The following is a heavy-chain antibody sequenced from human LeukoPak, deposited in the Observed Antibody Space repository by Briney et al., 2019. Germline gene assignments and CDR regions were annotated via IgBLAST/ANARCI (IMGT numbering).Heavy chain of an antibody. CDR2: ISGSGGST. D-gene: IGHD3-22*01. Sequence: PGGSLRLSCAASGFTFSSYAMHWVRQAPGKGLEWVSAISGSGGSTYYADSVKGRFTISRDNSKNTLYLQMNSLRAEDTAVYYCAKSKIYYDSSPFDYWGQGTLVTVSS. J-gene: IGHJ4*02. CDR3: AKSKIYYDSSPFDY. V-gene: IGHV3-23*01. CDR1: GFTFSSYA.